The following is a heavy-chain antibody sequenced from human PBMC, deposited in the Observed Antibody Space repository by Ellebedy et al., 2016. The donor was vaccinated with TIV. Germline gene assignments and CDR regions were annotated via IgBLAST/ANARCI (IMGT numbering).Heavy chain of an antibody. Sequence: GGSLRLSXAASGFPFYNYAMHWVRQAPGKGLDWVAIISFDGNNKYYADSVRGRFTVSRDNARNTLFLQMNSLEAEDTAVYYCARDRTDYLDYWGQGTLVTVSS. CDR2: ISFDGNNK. J-gene: IGHJ4*02. CDR1: GFPFYNYA. CDR3: ARDRTDYLDY. V-gene: IGHV3-30-3*01. D-gene: IGHD1-1*01.